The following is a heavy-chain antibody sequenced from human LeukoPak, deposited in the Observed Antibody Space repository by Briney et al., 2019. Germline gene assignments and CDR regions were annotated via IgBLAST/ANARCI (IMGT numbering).Heavy chain of an antibody. Sequence: GASVKVSCKASGYTLTTYGISWVRQAPGQGLEWMGWISRHNGDARYAQKFQGRVTMTTDTSTSTAYMEVRSLRSDDTAVYYCARDQGDIVAYYYYGMDVWGQGTTVTVSS. CDR2: ISRHNGDA. J-gene: IGHJ6*02. CDR3: ARDQGDIVAYYYYGMDV. CDR1: GYTLTTYG. V-gene: IGHV1-18*01. D-gene: IGHD2-15*01.